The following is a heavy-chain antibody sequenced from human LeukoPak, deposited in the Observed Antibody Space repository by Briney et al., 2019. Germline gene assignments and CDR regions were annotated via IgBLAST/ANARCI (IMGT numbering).Heavy chain of an antibody. CDR1: GGSFSDYW. D-gene: IGHD6-19*01. J-gene: IGHJ3*02. CDR2: VNHSGRT. CDR3: ARIRATQGGWYFDAFDI. V-gene: IGHV4-34*01. Sequence: SETLSLTCAVYGGSFSDYWWTWIRQSPGKGLEWIGEVNHSGRTNYNPSLKSRVSISVDTSKNQFSPKLSSVTAADTAVYYCARIRATQGGWYFDAFDIWGQGTMVTVSS.